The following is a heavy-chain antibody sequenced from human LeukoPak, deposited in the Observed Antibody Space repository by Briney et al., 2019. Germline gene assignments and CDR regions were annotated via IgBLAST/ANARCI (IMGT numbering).Heavy chain of an antibody. CDR1: GINFRSSG. V-gene: IGHV3-30*02. J-gene: IGHJ4*02. CDR3: AREGGRAAAGRFDY. Sequence: GGSLRLSCAASGINFRSSGMHWVRQAPGKGLEWVTFIQNDGSDKSFAASVKGRFTISRDNSKNTVYLHMNSLRADDTALYYCAREGGRAAAGRFDYWGQGTLVTVSS. CDR2: IQNDGSDK. D-gene: IGHD6-13*01.